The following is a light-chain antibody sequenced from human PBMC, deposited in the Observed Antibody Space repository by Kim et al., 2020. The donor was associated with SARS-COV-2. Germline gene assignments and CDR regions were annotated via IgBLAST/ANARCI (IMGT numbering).Light chain of an antibody. CDR2: DAS. CDR1: QDSINY. Sequence: SASVGDRVTISCQASQDSINYLNWYQHKPGKGPKLLIYDASNLETGVPSRFRGSGSGTQFTLTINSLQPEDIGTYYCQQYDSLPYNFGQGTKLEI. CDR3: QQYDSLPYN. V-gene: IGKV1-33*01. J-gene: IGKJ2*01.